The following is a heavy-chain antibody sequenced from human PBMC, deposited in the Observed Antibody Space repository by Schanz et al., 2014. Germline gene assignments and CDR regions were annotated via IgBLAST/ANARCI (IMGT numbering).Heavy chain of an antibody. D-gene: IGHD3-10*01. CDR2: VFHSGIS. CDR1: GVSITTSNW. V-gene: IGHV4-4*02. Sequence: QVQLQESGPGLVKPSATLTLTCDVSGVSITTSNWWSWVRQPPGKGLEWIGEVFHSGISNSNPSLKTRVTISLDKAKNQFSMKLKSVTAADTAVYFCARFRESASFGDEETGSLNYFDSWGQGAL. CDR3: ARFRESASFGDEETGSLNYFDS. J-gene: IGHJ4*02.